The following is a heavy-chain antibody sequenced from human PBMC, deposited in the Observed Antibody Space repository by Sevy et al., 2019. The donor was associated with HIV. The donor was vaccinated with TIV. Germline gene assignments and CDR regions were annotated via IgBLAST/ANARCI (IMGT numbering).Heavy chain of an antibody. CDR3: AKESGKYLGGNIDC. CDR1: GFTFTIYA. V-gene: IGHV3-23*01. D-gene: IGHD1-26*01. J-gene: IGHJ4*02. CDR2: ISGSGDTT. Sequence: GGSLRLSCAASGFTFTIYAMTWVRQAPGKGLEWVSGISGSGDTTYYADSVKGRFTISRDNSKNTLYLQMNSLRAEDTAVYYCAKESGKYLGGNIDCWDQGTLVTVSS.